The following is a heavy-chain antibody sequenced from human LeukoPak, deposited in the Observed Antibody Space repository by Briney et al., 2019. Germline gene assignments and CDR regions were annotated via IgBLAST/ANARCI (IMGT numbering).Heavy chain of an antibody. CDR3: ARFKRAGGWSYFDY. CDR1: GGSISTYY. J-gene: IGHJ4*02. D-gene: IGHD6-19*01. Sequence: PSETLSLTCTVSGGSISTYYWSWIRKPPGKGLEWIGHIYNSGSTNYSPPLKSRVTISVDTSKNQFSLKLSSVTAADTAVYYCARFKRAGGWSYFDYWGQGTLVTVSS. V-gene: IGHV4-59*01. CDR2: IYNSGST.